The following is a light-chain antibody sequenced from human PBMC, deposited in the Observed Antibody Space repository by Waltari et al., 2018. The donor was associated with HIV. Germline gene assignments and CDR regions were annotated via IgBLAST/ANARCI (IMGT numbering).Light chain of an antibody. CDR1: SSNIGADYH. J-gene: IGLJ3*02. CDR2: GNS. V-gene: IGLV1-40*01. Sequence: QSVLAQPPSVSGAPGQRVTISCTGSSSNIGADYHVYWYQHLPGTAPKLLIYGNSHRPSGVPNRVSGSKSDTSASLAITGLQAEDEADYYCQSYDRSLSAWVFGGGTRLNVL. CDR3: QSYDRSLSAWV.